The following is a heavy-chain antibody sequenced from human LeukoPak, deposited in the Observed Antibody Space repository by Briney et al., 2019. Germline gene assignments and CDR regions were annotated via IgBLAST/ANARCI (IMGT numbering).Heavy chain of an antibody. CDR3: ARGPEYSSSSEYYYYYYYMDV. J-gene: IGHJ6*03. CDR1: GYTFTGYY. CDR2: INPNSGGT. V-gene: IGHV1-2*02. Sequence: ASVKVSCKASGYTFTGYYMHWVRQAPGQGLEWMGWINPNSGGTNYAQKFQGRVTMTRDTSISTAYMELSRLRSDDTAVYYCARGPEYSSSSEYYYYYYYMDVWGKGTTVTVSS. D-gene: IGHD6-6*01.